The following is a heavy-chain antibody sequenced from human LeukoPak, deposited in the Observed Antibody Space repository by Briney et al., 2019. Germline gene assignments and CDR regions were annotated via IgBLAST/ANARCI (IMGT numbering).Heavy chain of an antibody. CDR2: ISWNSGSI. J-gene: IGHJ4*02. V-gene: IGHV3-9*01. CDR1: GFTFSSHH. CDR3: AKDKNYGSGSYFDY. D-gene: IGHD3-10*01. Sequence: GGSLRLSCAASGFTFSSHHMNWVRQAPGKGLEWVSGISWNSGSIGYADSVKGRFTISRDNAKNSLYLQMNSLRAEDTALYYCAKDKNYGSGSYFDYWGQGTLVTVSS.